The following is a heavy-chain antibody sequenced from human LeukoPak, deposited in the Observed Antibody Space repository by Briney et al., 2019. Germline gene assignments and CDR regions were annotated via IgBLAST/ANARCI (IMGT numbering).Heavy chain of an antibody. J-gene: IGHJ6*02. CDR3: ARDKYYDFWSGYWVPYYYYGMDV. Sequence: GGSLRLSCGASGFTFSSYGMHWVRQAPGKGLEWVAVISYDGSNKYYADSVKGRFTISRDNSKNTPYLQMNSLRAEDTAVYYCARDKYYDFWSGYWVPYYYYGMDVWGQGTTVTVSS. CDR2: ISYDGSNK. CDR1: GFTFSSYG. V-gene: IGHV3-30*03. D-gene: IGHD3-3*01.